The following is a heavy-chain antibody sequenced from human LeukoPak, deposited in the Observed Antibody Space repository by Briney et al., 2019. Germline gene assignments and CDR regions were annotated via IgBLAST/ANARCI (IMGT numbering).Heavy chain of an antibody. CDR1: GYTFTDYY. Sequence: ASVKVSCKVSGYTFTDYYMHWVQQAPGKGLEWMGLVDPEDGETIYAEKFQGRVTITADTSTDTAYMELSSLRSEDTAVYYCATTLYSSAYYFDYWGQGTLVTVSS. CDR3: ATTLYSSAYYFDY. V-gene: IGHV1-69-2*01. J-gene: IGHJ4*02. CDR2: VDPEDGET. D-gene: IGHD6-19*01.